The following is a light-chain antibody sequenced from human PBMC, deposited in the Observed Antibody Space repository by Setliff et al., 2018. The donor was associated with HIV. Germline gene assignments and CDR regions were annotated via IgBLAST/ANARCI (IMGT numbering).Light chain of an antibody. V-gene: IGLV2-14*01. J-gene: IGLJ1*01. CDR1: SSDVGGYNY. CDR2: EVS. CDR3: CSNTGSNTVV. Sequence: QSALAQPASVSGSPGQSITISCTGSSSDVGGYNYVSWYQQHPGKAPKLMIYEVSNRPSGVSYRFSGSKSGNTASLTISGLQAEDEADYYCCSNTGSNTVVFGTGTKGTVL.